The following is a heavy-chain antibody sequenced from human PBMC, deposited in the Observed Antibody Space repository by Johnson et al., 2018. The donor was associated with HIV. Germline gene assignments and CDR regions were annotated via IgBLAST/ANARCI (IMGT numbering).Heavy chain of an antibody. Sequence: VQLVESGGGVVQTGGSLRLSCAASGFTFSSYGMSWVRQAPGKGLEWVSGITGTGGSTYYADSVKGRFTISRDNSKNTLYLQMNSLRAEDTAVYYCARAGRWSGDTFDIWGQGTMVTVSS. D-gene: IGHD3-10*01. CDR3: ARAGRWSGDTFDI. J-gene: IGHJ3*02. CDR1: GFTFSSYG. V-gene: IGHV3-23*04. CDR2: ITGTGGST.